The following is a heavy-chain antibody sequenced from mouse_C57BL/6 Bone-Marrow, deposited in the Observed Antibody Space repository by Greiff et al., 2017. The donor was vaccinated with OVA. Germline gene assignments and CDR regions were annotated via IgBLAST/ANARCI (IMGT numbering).Heavy chain of an antibody. CDR2: INPYNGGT. CDR3: ARSPRFTTVVPDWYFDV. CDR1: GYTFTDYY. J-gene: IGHJ1*03. D-gene: IGHD1-1*01. V-gene: IGHV1-19*01. Sequence: EVQLQQSGPVLVKPGASVKMSCKASGYTFTDYYMNWVKQSHGKSLEWIGVINPYNGGTSYNQKFKGKATLTVDKSSSTAYMELNSLTSEDSAVYYCARSPRFTTVVPDWYFDVWGTGTTVTVSS.